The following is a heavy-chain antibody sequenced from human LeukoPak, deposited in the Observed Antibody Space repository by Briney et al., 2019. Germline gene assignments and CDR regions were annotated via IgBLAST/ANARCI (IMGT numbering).Heavy chain of an antibody. D-gene: IGHD1-1*01. CDR2: IWYDGSNK. CDR1: GFTFSSYG. J-gene: IGHJ2*01. V-gene: IGHV3-33*01. CDR3: AREWGTTGTQGRRTARNWYFDL. Sequence: PGRSLRLSCAASGFTFSSYGMHWVRQAPGKGLEWVAVIWYDGSNKYYADSVKGRFTISRDNSKNTLYLQMNSLRAEDTAVYYCAREWGTTGTQGRRTARNWYFDLWGRGTLVTVYS.